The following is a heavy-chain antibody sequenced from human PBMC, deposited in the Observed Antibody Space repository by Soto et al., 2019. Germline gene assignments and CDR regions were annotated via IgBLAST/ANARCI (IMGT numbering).Heavy chain of an antibody. J-gene: IGHJ4*02. V-gene: IGHV1-69*01. CDR3: ARAGGRHSGGIDY. CDR2: IIPIFGTA. D-gene: IGHD1-26*01. CDR1: GGTFSSYS. Sequence: QVQLVQSGAEVKKPGSSVKVSCKASGGTFSSYSINWVRQAPGQGLEWMGEIIPIFGTANYAQKFQGRVTITADESTSTAYLEMSSLRSEDTAVYYCARAGGRHSGGIDYWGQGTLVTVSS.